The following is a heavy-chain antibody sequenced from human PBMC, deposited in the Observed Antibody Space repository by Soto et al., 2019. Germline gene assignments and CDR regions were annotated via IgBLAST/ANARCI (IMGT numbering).Heavy chain of an antibody. CDR2: IWADGTTK. D-gene: IGHD3-22*01. CDR3: ARERVYDDNYDSFDY. J-gene: IGHJ4*02. CDR1: GFDFSKFG. V-gene: IGHV3-33*01. Sequence: QVQLVQSGGGVVQPGRSLRLPCAASGFDFSKFGFQWVRQAPGKGLEWVAVIWADGTTKYYAESVKGRFTISRDNSRNPLYLQMSGLRAEDTAVYFCARERVYDDNYDSFDYWGQGALVTVSS.